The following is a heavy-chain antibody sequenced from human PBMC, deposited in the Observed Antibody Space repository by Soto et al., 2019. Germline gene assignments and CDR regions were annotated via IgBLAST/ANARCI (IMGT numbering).Heavy chain of an antibody. CDR3: AREELRYFDWLQAHYYYYYGMDV. J-gene: IGHJ6*02. CDR1: GYTFTSYY. CDR2: INPSGGST. V-gene: IGHV1-46*03. Sequence: ASVKVSCKASGYTFTSYYMHWVRQAPGQGLEWMGIINPSGGSTSYAQKFQGRVTMTRDTSTSTVYMELSSLRSEDTAVYYCAREELRYFDWLQAHYYYYYGMDVWGQGTTVTVSS. D-gene: IGHD3-9*01.